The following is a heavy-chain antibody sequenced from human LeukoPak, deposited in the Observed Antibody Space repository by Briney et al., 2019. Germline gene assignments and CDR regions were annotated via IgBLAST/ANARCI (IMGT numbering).Heavy chain of an antibody. V-gene: IGHV3-23*01. CDR2: ISGSGGST. D-gene: IGHD4-17*01. CDR1: GFTFSSYS. CDR3: AKGDYGDLYFDY. Sequence: GGSLRLSCAASGFTFSSYSMSWVRQAPGKGLEWVSAISGSGGSTYYADSVKGRFTISRDNSKNTLYLQMNSLRAEDTAVYYCAKGDYGDLYFDYWGQGTLVTVSS. J-gene: IGHJ4*02.